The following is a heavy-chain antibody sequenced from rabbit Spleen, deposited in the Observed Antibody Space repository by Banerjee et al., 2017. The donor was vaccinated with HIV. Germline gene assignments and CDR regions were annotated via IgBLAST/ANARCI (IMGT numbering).Heavy chain of an antibody. V-gene: IGHV1S45*01. CDR3: ARDTSSSFSSYGMDL. D-gene: IGHD1-1*01. J-gene: IGHJ6*01. Sequence: QEQLEESGGGLVKPEGSLTLTCKASGFSFSDRDVMCWVRQAPGKGLEWIACIDIGSSGFTYFATWAKGRFTCSKTSSTTVTLQMTRLTAADTATYFCARDTSSSFSSYGMDLWGPGTLVTVS. CDR2: IDIGSSGFT. CDR1: GFSFSDRDV.